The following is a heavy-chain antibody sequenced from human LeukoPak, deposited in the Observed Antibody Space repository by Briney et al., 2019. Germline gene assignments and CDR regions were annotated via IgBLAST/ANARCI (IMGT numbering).Heavy chain of an antibody. D-gene: IGHD3-10*01. CDR3: ALYYGVDY. CDR2: ISSSSTI. J-gene: IGHJ4*02. CDR1: GFTFSTYS. V-gene: IGHV3-48*04. Sequence: GGSLRLSCAASGFTFSTYSINWVRQAPGKGLEWASYISSSSTIFYADSVKGRFTISRDNAKSSLYLQMNSLRAEDTAVYYCALYYGVDYWGQGTLVTVSS.